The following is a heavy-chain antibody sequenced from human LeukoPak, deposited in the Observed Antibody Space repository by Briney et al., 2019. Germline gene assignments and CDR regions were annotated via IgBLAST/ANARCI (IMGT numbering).Heavy chain of an antibody. J-gene: IGHJ5*02. CDR1: GFTFSSYV. D-gene: IGHD6-25*01. CDR3: ARGAASNWFDP. CDR2: ISYDGSNE. V-gene: IGHV3-30*04. Sequence: GGSLRLSCAASGFTFSSYVMHWVRQAPGKGLEWVAIISYDGSNEYYADSVKGRFTISRDNSKNTLYLQMNSLRAADTAVYYCARGAASNWFDPWGQGTLVTVSS.